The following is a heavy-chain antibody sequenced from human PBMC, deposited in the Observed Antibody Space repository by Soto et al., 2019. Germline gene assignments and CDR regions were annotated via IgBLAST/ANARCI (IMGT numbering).Heavy chain of an antibody. CDR3: ARDLVRGSDLGDRKDGFGY. V-gene: IGHV1-18*01. Sequence: QVQLVQSGAEVKKPGASVKVSCKASGYTFTSYGISWVGKAPGQVLERMGWISAYNGNANYAQKLQGRVSMTTDRSTSTAYMELRSLRSADTAVYYCARDLVRGSDLGDRKDGFGYWGQGTLVTVS. D-gene: IGHD3-10*01. CDR1: GYTFTSYG. CDR2: ISAYNGNA. J-gene: IGHJ4*02.